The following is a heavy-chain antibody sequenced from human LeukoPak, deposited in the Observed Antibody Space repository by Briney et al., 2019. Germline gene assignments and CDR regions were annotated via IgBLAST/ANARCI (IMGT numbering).Heavy chain of an antibody. Sequence: SQTLSLTXTVSGGSISSGSYYWSWIRQPAGKGLQWIGRIYTSGSTNYNPSLKSRVTISVDTSKNQFSLKLSSVTAADTAVYYCAREGGGYYYDSSGYYSFYFDYWGQGTLVTVSS. CDR2: IYTSGST. CDR3: AREGGGYYYDSSGYYSFYFDY. J-gene: IGHJ4*02. D-gene: IGHD3-22*01. V-gene: IGHV4-61*02. CDR1: GGSISSGSYY.